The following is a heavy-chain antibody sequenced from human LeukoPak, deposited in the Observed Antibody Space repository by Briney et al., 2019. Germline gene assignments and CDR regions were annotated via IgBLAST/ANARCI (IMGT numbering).Heavy chain of an antibody. V-gene: IGHV3-23*01. CDR1: GFTFSNFA. CDR3: AKSIDFTGYSSWDY. D-gene: IGHD3-9*01. Sequence: PGGSLRLSCSASGFTFSNFAMSWVRQAPGKGLEWVSGISGSGIRTFSADSVKGRFTISGDNSKNTLYLQIHSLRAEDTAVYCCAKSIDFTGYSSWDYWGRGTLVTVSS. CDR2: ISGSGIRT. J-gene: IGHJ4*02.